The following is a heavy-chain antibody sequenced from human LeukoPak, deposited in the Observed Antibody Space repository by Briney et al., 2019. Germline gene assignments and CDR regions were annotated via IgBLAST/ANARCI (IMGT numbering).Heavy chain of an antibody. V-gene: IGHV4-59*01. D-gene: IGHD2-15*01. CDR1: GGSFTSYY. Sequence: SETLSLTGTGSGGSFTSYYWSWIRQPPGKGLEWIGYIYYTGYTGGYANYNPSLKSRVTISVDTSKNQFSLKLNSVTAADTAVYYCAGYVLRGAFDIWGQGTMVTVSS. CDR2: IYYTGYT. J-gene: IGHJ3*02. CDR3: AGYVLRGAFDI.